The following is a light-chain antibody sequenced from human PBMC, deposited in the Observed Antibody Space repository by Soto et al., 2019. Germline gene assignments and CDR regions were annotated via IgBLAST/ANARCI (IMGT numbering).Light chain of an antibody. V-gene: IGLV2-8*01. Sequence: QSALTQPPSASGSPGQSVTISCTGTSSDIGSYNFVSWYQQHPGKAPKVMLYEVRKRPSGVPDRFSGSKSGNTASLTVSGLQADDEADYYCSSYTNINTRACVFGTGTKLTVL. J-gene: IGLJ1*01. CDR3: SSYTNINTRACV. CDR1: SSDIGSYNF. CDR2: EVR.